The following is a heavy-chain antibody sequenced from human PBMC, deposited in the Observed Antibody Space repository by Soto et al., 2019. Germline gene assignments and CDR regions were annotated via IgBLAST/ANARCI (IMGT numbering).Heavy chain of an antibody. CDR1: GFSLYTGGVG. J-gene: IGHJ6*04. D-gene: IGHD1-1*01. CDR3: AHYTTDTYFDV. CDR2: LCWDDTR. Sequence: QITLKESSPTLVKPTQTLTLTCSFSGFSLYTGGVGVGWIRQPPGKALEWLALLCWDDTRRYNPSLKNTLTIAKDTSENQVVLTVTDMGPVDTGTYFCAHYTTDTYFDVWGKGATVTVSS. V-gene: IGHV2-5*02.